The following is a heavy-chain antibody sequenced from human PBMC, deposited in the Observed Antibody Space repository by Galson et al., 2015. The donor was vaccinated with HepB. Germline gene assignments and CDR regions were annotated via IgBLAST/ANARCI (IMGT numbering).Heavy chain of an antibody. D-gene: IGHD6-19*01. CDR3: AKDPGGWTNRFDY. V-gene: IGHV3-30*18. J-gene: IGHJ4*02. CDR2: ISYDGSNK. Sequence: SLRLSCAASGFTFSSYGMHWVRQAPGKGLEWVAVISYDGSNKYYADSVKGRFTISRDNSKNTLYLQMNSLRAEDTAVYYCAKDPGGWTNRFDYWGQGTLVTVSS. CDR1: GFTFSSYG.